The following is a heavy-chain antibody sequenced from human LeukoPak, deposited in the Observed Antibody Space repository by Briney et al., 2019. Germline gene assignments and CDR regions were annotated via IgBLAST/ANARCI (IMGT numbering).Heavy chain of an antibody. CDR1: GFTVSSNY. CDR2: IYSDGST. CDR3: ARDQGSGWWAY. J-gene: IGHJ4*02. D-gene: IGHD6-19*01. Sequence: PGGSLRLSCAASGFTVSSNYMSWVRQAPGKGLEWVSVIYSDGSTFYADSVKGRFTISRDNAKNSLFLQMNSLRAEDTAVYYCARDQGSGWWAYWGQGTLVTVSS. V-gene: IGHV3-66*01.